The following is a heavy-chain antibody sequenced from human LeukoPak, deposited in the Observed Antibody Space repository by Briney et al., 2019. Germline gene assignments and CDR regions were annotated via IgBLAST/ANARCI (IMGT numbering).Heavy chain of an antibody. CDR3: ARGLGSGSYHFDY. V-gene: IGHV1-2*02. CDR2: INPNSGGA. J-gene: IGHJ4*02. D-gene: IGHD1-26*01. CDR1: GYTCTSYY. Sequence: ASVKVSCKASGYTCTSYYIHWVRQAPGQGLEWMGSINPNSGGANYAQKFRGRVPMTRDTSISTAYMELRTLTSDDTAVYYCARGLGSGSYHFDYWGQGALVTVSS.